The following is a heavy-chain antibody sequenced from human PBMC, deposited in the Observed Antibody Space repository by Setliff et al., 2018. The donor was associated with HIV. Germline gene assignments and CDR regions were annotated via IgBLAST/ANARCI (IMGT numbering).Heavy chain of an antibody. J-gene: IGHJ3*02. D-gene: IGHD1-1*01. CDR1: GFSIGNFYY. CDR2: MYPNGRT. Sequence: SETLSLTCNVSGFSIGNFYYWGWVRQPPGKGLEWVGSMYPNGRTSYNPSVKSRVTISVDTSKNQFFLKLSSVTAADTAMYYCATPHREREDDAFDIWGQGTKVTVSS. V-gene: IGHV4-38-2*02. CDR3: ATPHREREDDAFDI.